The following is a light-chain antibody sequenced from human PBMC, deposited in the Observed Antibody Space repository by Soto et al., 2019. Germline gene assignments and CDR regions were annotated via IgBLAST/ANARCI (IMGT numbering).Light chain of an antibody. J-gene: IGKJ1*01. CDR1: QSVSSY. CDR3: QQRSNWPPT. V-gene: IGKV3-11*01. Sequence: EIVLTQSPATLSLSPGERATLSCRASQSVSSYLAWYQQKPGQAPRLLIYDASNRATGIPARFSGSGSGTDLTLTISSLKPEDFAIYYCQQRSNWPPTFGQGTKVEIK. CDR2: DAS.